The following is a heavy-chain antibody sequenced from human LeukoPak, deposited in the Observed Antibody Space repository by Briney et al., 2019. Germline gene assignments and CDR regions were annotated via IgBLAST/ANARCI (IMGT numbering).Heavy chain of an antibody. CDR1: GYTFTGYS. D-gene: IGHD1-26*01. J-gene: IGHJ3*02. Sequence: ASVKVSCKASGYTFTGYSMHWVRQATGQGLEWMGWINPNSGGTNYAQKFQGRVTLTRDTSISTAYMELSRLRSDDTAVYYCARDVGATSSNAFDIWGQGTMVTVSS. V-gene: IGHV1-2*02. CDR3: ARDVGATSSNAFDI. CDR2: INPNSGGT.